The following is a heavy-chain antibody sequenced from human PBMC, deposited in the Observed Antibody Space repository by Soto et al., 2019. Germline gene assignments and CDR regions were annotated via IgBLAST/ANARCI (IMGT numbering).Heavy chain of an antibody. CDR2: IYYSGST. J-gene: IGHJ4*02. D-gene: IGHD1-1*01. V-gene: IGHV4-59*01. CDR1: GGSISSYY. CDR3: AREPATAKPEGVDF. Sequence: PSETLSLTCTVSGGSISSYYWSWIRQPPGKGLEWIGYIYYSGSTNYNPSLKSRVTISVDTSKNQFSLKLRSGDTAVYYCAREPATAKPEGVDFWGQGTLVTVSS.